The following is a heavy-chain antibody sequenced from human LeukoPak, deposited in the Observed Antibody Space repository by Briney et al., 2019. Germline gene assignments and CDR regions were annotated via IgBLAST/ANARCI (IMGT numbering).Heavy chain of an antibody. D-gene: IGHD5-12*01. J-gene: IGHJ5*02. CDR1: GFTVSSSY. CDR3: ARLTVGTIPS. V-gene: IGHV3-53*01. Sequence: TGGSLRLSCAASGFTVSSSYMSWVRQAPGKGLEWVSVIYTGGDTYYADSVRGRFTISRDNSKNTLNLQMNNLRAEDTAVYYCARLTVGTIPSWGQGTLVTVSS. CDR2: IYTGGDT.